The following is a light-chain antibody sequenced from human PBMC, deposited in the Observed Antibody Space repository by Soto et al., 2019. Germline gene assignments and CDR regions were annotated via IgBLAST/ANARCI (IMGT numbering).Light chain of an antibody. CDR1: SSNIGSNT. J-gene: IGLJ3*02. Sequence: HSVLTQPPSASGTPGQRVTISCSGSSSNIGSNTVNWYQQLPGMAPTLLIYSNNQRPSGVPDRFSGSKSGTSASLAVNGLQSEDEADYYCAAWDDSLNGPLFGGGTKLTVL. CDR2: SNN. V-gene: IGLV1-44*01. CDR3: AAWDDSLNGPL.